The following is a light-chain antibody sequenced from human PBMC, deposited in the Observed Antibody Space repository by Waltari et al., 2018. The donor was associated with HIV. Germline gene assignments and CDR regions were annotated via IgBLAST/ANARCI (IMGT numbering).Light chain of an antibody. CDR3: SSYAGINPVI. J-gene: IGLJ2*01. CDR1: SSDVGRYDY. CDR2: EVN. V-gene: IGLV2-8*01. Sequence: QSALTQPPSASGSLGQSVTISCTGSSSDVGRYDYVSWYQQHPRKAPKLLIFEVNKRPSGVPDRFAGSKSGNTASLTVSGLQAEDEAEYSCSSYAGINPVIFGGGTTLTVL.